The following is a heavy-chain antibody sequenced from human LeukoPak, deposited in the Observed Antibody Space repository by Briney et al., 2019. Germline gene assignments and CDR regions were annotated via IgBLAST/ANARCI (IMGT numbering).Heavy chain of an antibody. CDR2: ISYDGSNK. J-gene: IGHJ3*02. Sequence: PGGSLRLSCAASGFTFSSYAMHWVRQAPGKGLEWVAVISYDGSNKYYADSVKGRFTSSRDNSKNTLYLQMNSLRAEDTAVYYCARVRVVDYDILTGYYWDAFDIWGQGTMVTVSS. CDR3: ARVRVVDYDILTGYYWDAFDI. CDR1: GFTFSSYA. V-gene: IGHV3-30*04. D-gene: IGHD3-9*01.